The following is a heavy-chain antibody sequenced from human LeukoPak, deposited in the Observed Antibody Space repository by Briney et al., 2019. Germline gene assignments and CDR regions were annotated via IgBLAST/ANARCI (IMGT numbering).Heavy chain of an antibody. Sequence: PGGSLRLSCAASEFTFRSYWMSWVRQAPGKGLEWVANTKQDGSEKYYVDSVKGRFTISRDNARNSLYLQMNSLRVEDTAVYYCARGAYFYNSGDAFDVWAQGTMVTVSS. CDR1: EFTFRSYW. CDR2: TKQDGSEK. CDR3: ARGAYFYNSGDAFDV. V-gene: IGHV3-7*01. D-gene: IGHD2/OR15-2a*01. J-gene: IGHJ3*01.